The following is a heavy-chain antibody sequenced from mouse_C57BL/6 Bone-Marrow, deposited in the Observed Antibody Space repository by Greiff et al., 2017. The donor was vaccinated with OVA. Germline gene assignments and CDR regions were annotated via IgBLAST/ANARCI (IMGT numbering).Heavy chain of an antibody. CDR1: GYTFTSYG. V-gene: IGHV1-81*01. CDR2: IYPRSGNT. CDR3: ARGGDSNYVGRYAMDY. D-gene: IGHD2-5*01. Sequence: QVQLKQSGAELARPGASVKLSCKASGYTFTSYGISWVKQRTGQGLEWIGEIYPRSGNTYYNEKFKGKATLTADKSSSTAYMELRSLTSEDSAVYFCARGGDSNYVGRYAMDYWGQGTSVTVSS. J-gene: IGHJ4*01.